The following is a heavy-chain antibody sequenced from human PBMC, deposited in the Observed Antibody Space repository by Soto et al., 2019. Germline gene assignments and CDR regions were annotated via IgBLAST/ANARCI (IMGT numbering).Heavy chain of an antibody. Sequence: SATLSLTCSLSGCSITSSSHYWGWIRQPPGKRLESIANIYYDGNTYYNTSLKSQVNISLDTSKKQISLRLKSETAADTAIYYCARSSIAPRLFMYPFDSWGQGTLVTVS. CDR3: ARSSIAPRLFMYPFDS. CDR1: GCSITSSSHY. D-gene: IGHD6-6*01. CDR2: IYYDGNT. V-gene: IGHV4-39*01. J-gene: IGHJ4*02.